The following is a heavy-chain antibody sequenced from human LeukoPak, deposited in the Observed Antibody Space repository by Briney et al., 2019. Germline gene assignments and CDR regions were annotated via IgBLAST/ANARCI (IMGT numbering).Heavy chain of an antibody. CDR3: ARVGVDLAFDY. J-gene: IGHJ4*02. V-gene: IGHV4-59*01. CDR2: IYYSGST. Sequence: SETLSLTCTVSGGSISSYYWSWIRQPPGKGLEWIGYIYYSGSTNYNPSLKSRVTISVDTSKNQFSLKLSSVTAADTAVYYCARVGVDLAFDYWGQGTLVTVSS. D-gene: IGHD5-12*01. CDR1: GGSISSYY.